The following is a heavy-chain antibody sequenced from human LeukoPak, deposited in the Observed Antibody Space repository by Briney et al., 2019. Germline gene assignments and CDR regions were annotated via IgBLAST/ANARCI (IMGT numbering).Heavy chain of an antibody. J-gene: IGHJ4*02. Sequence: AGGTLRLPCAASGFTFDDYAMHWVRQAPGKGLEWVSGISWNSGSIGYADSVKGRFTISRDNAKNTLYLQMNSLRAEDTAVYYCAKNRFVRYFDYWGQGTLVTVSS. CDR1: GFTFDDYA. CDR2: ISWNSGSI. V-gene: IGHV3-9*01. CDR3: AKNRFVRYFDY. D-gene: IGHD3-16*01.